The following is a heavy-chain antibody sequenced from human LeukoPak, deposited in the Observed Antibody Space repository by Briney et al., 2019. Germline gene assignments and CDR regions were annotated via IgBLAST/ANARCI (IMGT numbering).Heavy chain of an antibody. CDR2: IYYTGST. J-gene: IGHJ4*02. CDR1: GGSIGSDY. D-gene: IGHD3-3*01. V-gene: IGHV4-59*01. CDR3: AKDHRPIFGVVIRGD. Sequence: SETLSLTCTVSGGSIGSDYWSWIRQPPGKGLEWIVYIYYTGSTKDNPSLKSRVTTSVDTSKNQFSLKLSSVSAADTAVYYCAKDHRPIFGVVIRGDWGQGTLVTVSS.